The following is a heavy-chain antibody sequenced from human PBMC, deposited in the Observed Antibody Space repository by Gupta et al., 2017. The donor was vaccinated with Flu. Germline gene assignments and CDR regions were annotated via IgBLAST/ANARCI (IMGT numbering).Heavy chain of an antibody. J-gene: IGHJ4*02. V-gene: IGHV4-39*01. D-gene: IGHD7-27*01. CDR3: ARSVTGDYFDN. Sequence: WIRQSPRKGLEWIGNIFYSGSTQYNPSLRSRLTMSIDTSTNQFSLRVTSMTAPDTAVYYCARSVTGDYFDNWGQGSLVTVSS. CDR2: IFYSGST.